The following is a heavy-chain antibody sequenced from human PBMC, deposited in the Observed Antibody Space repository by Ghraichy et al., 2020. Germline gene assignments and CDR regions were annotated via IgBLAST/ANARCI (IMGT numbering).Heavy chain of an antibody. V-gene: IGHV1-46*03. CDR1: GYTFTSYY. CDR3: ARDYYDSSGYYGSPLAY. D-gene: IGHD3-22*01. Sequence: ASVKVSCKASGYTFTSYYMHWVRQAPGQGLEWMGIINPSGGSTSYAQKFQGRVTMTRDTSTSTVYMELSSLRSEDTAVYYCARDYYDSSGYYGSPLAYWGQGTLVTVSS. J-gene: IGHJ4*02. CDR2: INPSGGST.